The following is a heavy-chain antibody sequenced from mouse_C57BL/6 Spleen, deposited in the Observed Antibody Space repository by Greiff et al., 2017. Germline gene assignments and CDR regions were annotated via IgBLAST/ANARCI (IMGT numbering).Heavy chain of an antibody. D-gene: IGHD1-1*01. J-gene: IGHJ2*01. CDR1: GYSITSGYY. CDR2: ISYDGSN. V-gene: IGHV3-6*01. CDR3: ARGGSSHFDY. Sequence: EVKLMESGPGLVKPSQSLSLTCSVTGYSITSGYYWNWIRQFPGNKLEWMGYISYDGSNNYNPSLKNRISITRDTSKNQFFLKLNSVTTEDTATYYCARGGSSHFDYWGQGTTLTVSS.